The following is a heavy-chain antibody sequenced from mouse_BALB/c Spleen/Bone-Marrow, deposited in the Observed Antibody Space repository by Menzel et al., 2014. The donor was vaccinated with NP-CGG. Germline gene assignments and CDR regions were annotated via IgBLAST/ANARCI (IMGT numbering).Heavy chain of an antibody. CDR2: IYPYNGGT. J-gene: IGHJ2*01. CDR3: ARLGRDY. Sequence: EVKLQESGPELVKPGASVKISYKASGYTFTDYNMHWVKQSHGKSLEWIGYIYPYNGGTGYNQKFKSKATLTVDNSSSTAYMELRSLTSEDSAVYYCARLGRDYWGQGTTLAVSS. D-gene: IGHD4-1*01. V-gene: IGHV1S29*02. CDR1: GYTFTDYN.